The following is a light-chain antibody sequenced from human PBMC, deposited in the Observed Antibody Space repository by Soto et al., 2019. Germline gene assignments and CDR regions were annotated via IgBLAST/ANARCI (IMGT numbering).Light chain of an antibody. CDR3: QQRSTWPVT. J-gene: IGKJ1*01. CDR2: DTS. V-gene: IGKV3-11*01. Sequence: EIVLTQSPATLSLSPGEGATLSCRASQSVSSYLAWYQQKPGQAPMLLIYDTSNRATGIPARFSGSGSGTDFTLIISSLEAEDFAVYYCQQRSTWPVTFGLGTKVEV. CDR1: QSVSSY.